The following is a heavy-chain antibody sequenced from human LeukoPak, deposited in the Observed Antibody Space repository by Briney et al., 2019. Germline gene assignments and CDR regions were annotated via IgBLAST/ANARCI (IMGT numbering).Heavy chain of an antibody. D-gene: IGHD1-1*01. CDR1: GYSIASGYY. Sequence: SETLSLTCSVSGYSIASGYYWAWIRQPPGKGLEWIATIYFSGFTSYNPSLKSCVTFSIDTSNNQFSLRLTSVTAADTAVYYCAREGELESWFDPWGQGTLVTVSS. V-gene: IGHV4-38-2*02. J-gene: IGHJ5*02. CDR2: IYFSGFT. CDR3: AREGELESWFDP.